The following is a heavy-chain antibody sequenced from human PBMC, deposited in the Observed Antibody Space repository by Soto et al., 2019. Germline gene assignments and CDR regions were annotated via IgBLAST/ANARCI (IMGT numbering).Heavy chain of an antibody. V-gene: IGHV4-4*02. CDR3: ARNTVAGHMDV. Sequence: QVQLQESGPGLVKPSGTLSLTCAVSGGSISSSNWWSWVRQPPGKGLGWIGEIYHSGSTNYNPSLKSQVTISVEKSKNQFSLKLSSVTAADTAVYYCARNTVAGHMDVWGQGTTVSVSS. CDR1: GGSISSSNW. CDR2: IYHSGST. D-gene: IGHD6-19*01. J-gene: IGHJ6*02.